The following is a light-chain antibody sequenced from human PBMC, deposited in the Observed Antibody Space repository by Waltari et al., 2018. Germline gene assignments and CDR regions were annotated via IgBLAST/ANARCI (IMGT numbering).Light chain of an antibody. CDR3: AVWDDSLNGWV. V-gene: IGLV1-44*01. Sequence: QSVVTQPPSASGTPGQRVTISCSGISPSIGSHPLPWYQQLPGMAPKLLMYSNNQRPSGVPDRISGSRSGTSASLAISGLQSEDEADYYCAVWDDSLNGWVFGGGTKLTVL. J-gene: IGLJ3*02. CDR1: SPSIGSHP. CDR2: SNN.